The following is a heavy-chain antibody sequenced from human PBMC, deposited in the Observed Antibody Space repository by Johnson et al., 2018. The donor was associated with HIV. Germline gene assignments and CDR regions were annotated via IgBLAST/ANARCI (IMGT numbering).Heavy chain of an antibody. D-gene: IGHD3-3*01. CDR1: GFTFDDYG. CDR2: INWNGGST. V-gene: IGHV3-20*04. J-gene: IGHJ3*02. Sequence: VQLVESGGGLVQPGGSLRLSCAASGFTFDDYGMSWVRQAPGKGLEWVSGINWNGGSTGYADSVKGRFTISRDNAKNSLYLQMNSLRAEDTALYYCARVRTIFGVVPSLLGAFDIWGQGPKVTV. CDR3: ARVRTIFGVVPSLLGAFDI.